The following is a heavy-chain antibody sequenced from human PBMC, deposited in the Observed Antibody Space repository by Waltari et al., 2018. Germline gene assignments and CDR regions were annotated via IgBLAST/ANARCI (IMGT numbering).Heavy chain of an antibody. J-gene: IGHJ4*02. Sequence: EVQLLESGGGLVQPGGSLRLSCAASGFTFSSYAMSWVRQAPGKGLGWVSAISGSGGRTYYADSVKGRFTISRDNSKNTLYLQMNSLRAEDTAVYYCAKGGTMVQGVTVDYWGQGTLVTVSS. CDR2: ISGSGGRT. V-gene: IGHV3-23*01. CDR1: GFTFSSYA. CDR3: AKGGTMVQGVTVDY. D-gene: IGHD3-10*01.